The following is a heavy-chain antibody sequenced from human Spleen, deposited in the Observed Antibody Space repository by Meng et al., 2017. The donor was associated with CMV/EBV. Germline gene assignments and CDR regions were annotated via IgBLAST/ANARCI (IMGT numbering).Heavy chain of an antibody. Sequence: GESLKISCTGSGFNFNKYGIHWVRQAPGKGLEWVAFIRYDGSNKYYADSVKGRFTISRDNSKNTLYLQMNSLRAEDTAVYYCAKARNYDYYGMDVWGQGTTVTVSS. CDR2: IRYDGSNK. CDR1: GFNFNKYG. CDR3: AKARNYDYYGMDV. V-gene: IGHV3-30*02. J-gene: IGHJ6*02.